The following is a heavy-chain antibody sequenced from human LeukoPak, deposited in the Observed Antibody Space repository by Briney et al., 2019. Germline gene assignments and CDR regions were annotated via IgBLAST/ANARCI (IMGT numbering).Heavy chain of an antibody. V-gene: IGHV1-8*01. CDR2: MNPNSGNT. Sequence: ASVTVSCTASGYTFTSYDINWVRQATGQGLEWMGWMNPNSGNTGYAQKFQGRVTMTRNTSISTAYMELSSLRSEDTAVYYCARGGQWLEPSFDYWGQGTLVTVSS. CDR3: ARGGQWLEPSFDY. CDR1: GYTFTSYD. D-gene: IGHD6-19*01. J-gene: IGHJ4*02.